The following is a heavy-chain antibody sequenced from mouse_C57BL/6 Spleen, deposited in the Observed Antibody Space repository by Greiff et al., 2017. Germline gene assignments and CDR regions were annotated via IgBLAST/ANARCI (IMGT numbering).Heavy chain of an antibody. CDR3: ARGGLYYDGSSPDY. Sequence: QVQLKQSGPELVKPGASVKLSCKASGYTFTSYDINWVKQRPGQGLEWIGWIYPRDGSTKYNDKFKGQGTLTVDTSSSTAYLELHSLTSEDSAVYLCARGGLYYDGSSPDYWGQGTTLTVSS. CDR1: GYTFTSYD. J-gene: IGHJ2*01. V-gene: IGHV1-85*01. D-gene: IGHD1-1*01. CDR2: IYPRDGST.